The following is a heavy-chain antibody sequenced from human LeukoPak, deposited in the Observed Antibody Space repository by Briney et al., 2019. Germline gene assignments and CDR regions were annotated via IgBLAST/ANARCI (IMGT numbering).Heavy chain of an antibody. Sequence: ASVKVSCKASGYNFTSYTISWVRQAPGQGLEWMGWISGYNSNTDYTKKFQGRVTMTADTSTSTIYMEVRSLRSDDTAVYYCARGMASSSWYLHYWGQGTLVTVSS. J-gene: IGHJ4*02. CDR2: ISGYNSNT. D-gene: IGHD6-13*01. CDR1: GYNFTSYT. V-gene: IGHV1-18*04. CDR3: ARGMASSSWYLHY.